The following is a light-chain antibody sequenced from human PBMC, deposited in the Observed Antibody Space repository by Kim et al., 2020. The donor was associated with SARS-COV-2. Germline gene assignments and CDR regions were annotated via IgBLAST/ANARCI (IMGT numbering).Light chain of an antibody. CDR3: CSYAGSYTHWV. Sequence: QSALTQPRSVSGPPGQSVTISCTGTSSDVGGYNYVSWYQQHPGKAPKLMIYDVIKRPSGVPDHFSGSKSGNTASLTISGLQAGDEADYYCCSYAGSYTHWVFGGWTQRTVL. J-gene: IGLJ3*02. V-gene: IGLV2-11*01. CDR2: DVI. CDR1: SSDVGGYNY.